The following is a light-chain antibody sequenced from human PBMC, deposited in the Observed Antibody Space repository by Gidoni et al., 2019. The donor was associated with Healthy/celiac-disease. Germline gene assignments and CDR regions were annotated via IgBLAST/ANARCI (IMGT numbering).Light chain of an antibody. Sequence: SYELTQPPSVSVSHGQTASITCSGDKLGDKYACWYQQKPGQSPVLVIYQDSKRPSGIPERFSGSNSGNTATLTISGTQAMDEADYYCQAWDSSTAHVFGTGXKVTVL. J-gene: IGLJ1*01. CDR3: QAWDSSTAHV. CDR1: KLGDKY. CDR2: QDS. V-gene: IGLV3-1*01.